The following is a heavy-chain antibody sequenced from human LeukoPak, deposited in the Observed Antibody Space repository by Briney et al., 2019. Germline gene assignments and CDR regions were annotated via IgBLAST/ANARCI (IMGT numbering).Heavy chain of an antibody. CDR3: ARDSYYYDSSGYYTSFYYFDY. D-gene: IGHD3-22*01. J-gene: IGHJ4*02. Sequence: SETLSLTCTVSGGSISSGSYYWSWIRQPAGKGLEWIGRIYTSGSTNYNPSLKSRVTMSVDTSKNQFSLKLSSVTAADTAVYYCARDSYYYDSSGYYTSFYYFDYWGQGTLVTVSS. CDR2: IYTSGST. CDR1: GGSISSGSYY. V-gene: IGHV4-61*02.